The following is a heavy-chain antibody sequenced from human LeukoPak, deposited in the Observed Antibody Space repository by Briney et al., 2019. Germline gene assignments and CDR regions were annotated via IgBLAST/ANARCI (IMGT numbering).Heavy chain of an antibody. CDR3: ARAPYSGGLYLMY. Sequence: PGGSLRLSCAASGFTFSSYWMTWVRQAPGKGLEWVANIRQDGNEQYYMDSVKGRFTISRDNAKNSLFLQMNSLRAEDTAVYYCARAPYSGGLYLMYWGQGTLVTVSS. CDR1: GFTFSSYW. D-gene: IGHD6-19*01. J-gene: IGHJ4*02. V-gene: IGHV3-7*01. CDR2: IRQDGNEQ.